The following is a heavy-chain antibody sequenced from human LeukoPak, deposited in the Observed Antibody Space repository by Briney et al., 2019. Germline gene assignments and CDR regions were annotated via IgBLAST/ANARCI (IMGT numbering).Heavy chain of an antibody. J-gene: IGHJ6*02. CDR2: IDKSGTFI. D-gene: IGHD6-19*01. Sequence: AGGSLRLSCTASGFTFRDYTINWVRQAPGKGLEWVSAIDKSGTFIKYADSVKGRFTVSRDNAKNSLFLQMNSLKVEDTAVYYCAKATVAGTNYGALDVWGQGTTVTVSS. CDR1: GFTFRDYT. CDR3: AKATVAGTNYGALDV. V-gene: IGHV3-21*01.